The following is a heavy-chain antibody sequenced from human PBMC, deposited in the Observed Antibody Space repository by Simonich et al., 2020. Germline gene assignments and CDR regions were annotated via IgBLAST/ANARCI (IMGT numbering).Heavy chain of an antibody. CDR3: AREQARGGAFDI. J-gene: IGHJ3*02. Sequence: EVQLVESGGGLVKPGGSLRLSCAASGFTFSSYSMNWVRQAPGKGMAGFSSISSRSSYIYYADAGKGRFTISRDNAKNSLYLQMNSLRAEDTAVYYCAREQARGGAFDIWGQGTMVTVSS. V-gene: IGHV3-21*01. D-gene: IGHD3-16*01. CDR2: ISSRSSYI. CDR1: GFTFSSYS.